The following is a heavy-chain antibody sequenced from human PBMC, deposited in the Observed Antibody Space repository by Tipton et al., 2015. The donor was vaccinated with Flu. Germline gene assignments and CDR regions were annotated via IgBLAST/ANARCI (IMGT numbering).Heavy chain of an antibody. V-gene: IGHV4-61*02. CDR3: ARIRWEMSTVITDWYFDL. D-gene: IGHD4-11*01. J-gene: IGHJ2*01. CDR2: MYTSGST. CDR1: GGSISSSSYY. Sequence: TLSPTCTVSGGSISSSSYYWSWIRQPAGKGLEWIGRMYTSGSTNYNPSLKSRVTISVDTSRNQFYLKLSSVTAADTAVYYCARIRWEMSTVITDWYFDLCGRGTLGTVSS.